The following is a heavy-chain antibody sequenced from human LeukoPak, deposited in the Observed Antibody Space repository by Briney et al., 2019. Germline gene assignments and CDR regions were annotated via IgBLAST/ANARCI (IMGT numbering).Heavy chain of an antibody. Sequence: GESLKISCKGSGYSFTNYWIAWVRQMPGKGLEWMGIIYPGDSESKYTPSFQGQVTISADKSISTAYLQWSSLKASDTAIYYCARHLNRDAFDIWGQGTMVTVSS. V-gene: IGHV5-51*01. J-gene: IGHJ3*02. CDR3: ARHLNRDAFDI. CDR2: IYPGDSES. D-gene: IGHD2/OR15-2a*01. CDR1: GYSFTNYW.